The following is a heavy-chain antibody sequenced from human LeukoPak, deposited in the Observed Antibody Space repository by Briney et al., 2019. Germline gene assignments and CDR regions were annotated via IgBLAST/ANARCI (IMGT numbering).Heavy chain of an antibody. CDR2: IIAYNGNT. CDR3: ARELTAAGTPFDY. CDR1: GYTFTSYG. Sequence: ASVKVSCKASGYTFTSYGISWVRQAPGQGLEWMGWIIAYNGNTNYAQKFQGRVTITADKSTSTAYMELSSLRSEDTAVYYCARELTAAGTPFDYWGQGTLVTVSS. D-gene: IGHD6-13*01. V-gene: IGHV1-18*01. J-gene: IGHJ4*02.